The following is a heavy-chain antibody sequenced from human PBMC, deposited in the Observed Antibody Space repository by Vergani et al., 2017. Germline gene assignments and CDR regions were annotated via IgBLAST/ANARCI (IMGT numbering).Heavy chain of an antibody. D-gene: IGHD3-22*01. J-gene: IGHJ4*02. CDR3: ARLSYDTTPYLQGGYDC. CDR1: GFTFSACP. V-gene: IGHV3-23*04. CDR2: ISARYPST. Sequence: VESGGGLVQPGGSVRLSCAASGFTFSACPMTWVRQAPGKGLEWVSAISARYPSTYYADSVKGRFTIYRDNSKNMLYLQMNSLRAEDTAVYYCARLSYDTTPYLQGGYDCWGQGTLVSVSS.